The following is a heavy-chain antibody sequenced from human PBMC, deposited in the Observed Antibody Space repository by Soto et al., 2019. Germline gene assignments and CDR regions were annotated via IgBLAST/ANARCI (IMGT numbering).Heavy chain of an antibody. J-gene: IGHJ3*01. V-gene: IGHV3-7*01. D-gene: IGHD6-19*01. CDR3: ARISKWLVQYDAFEV. CDR2: IKQDGSEK. CDR1: GFSFHTYW. Sequence: GGSLRLSCAASGFSFHTYWMNWVRQSPGKGLEWVANIKQDGSEKYYVDSVKGRFTISRGNAKDSLYLQMNSLRAEDTAVYYCARISKWLVQYDAFEVWGQGTTVTV.